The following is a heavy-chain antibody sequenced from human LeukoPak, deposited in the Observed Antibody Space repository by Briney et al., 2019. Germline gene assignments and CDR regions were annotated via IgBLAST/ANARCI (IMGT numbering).Heavy chain of an antibody. Sequence: GGSLRLSCEASGFTFTTYSMTWVRRAPGKGLEWVSVIYSGGSTYYADSVKRRFTISRDNSKNTLYLQMNSLRAEDTAVYYCARGRATGIHYWGQGTLVTVSS. J-gene: IGHJ4*02. CDR3: ARGRATGIHY. CDR2: IYSGGST. CDR1: GFTFTTYS. V-gene: IGHV3-66*01. D-gene: IGHD1-1*01.